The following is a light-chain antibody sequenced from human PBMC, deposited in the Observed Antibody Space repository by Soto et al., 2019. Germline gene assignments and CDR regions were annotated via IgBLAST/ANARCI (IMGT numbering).Light chain of an antibody. V-gene: IGLV2-8*01. Sequence: QSALTQPPSASGSPGPSVTIPCTGTKNDIGVYDFVSWYQHHPGKAPRLIIYEVVQRPSGVPDLFSGSKSGNTASLTVSGLQAADEADYFCKSYAGSNTDVFGSGTKVTVL. CDR3: KSYAGSNTDV. CDR1: KNDIGVYDF. J-gene: IGLJ1*01. CDR2: EVV.